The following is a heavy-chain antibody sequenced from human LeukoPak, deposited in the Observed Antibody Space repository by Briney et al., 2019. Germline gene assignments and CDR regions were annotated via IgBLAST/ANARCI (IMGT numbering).Heavy chain of an antibody. CDR2: IYYSGST. D-gene: IGHD3-9*01. V-gene: IGHV4-59*01. J-gene: IGHJ5*02. CDR1: GGSIGSYY. CDR3: AREFDGGVSWFDP. Sequence: PSETLSLTCTVAGGSIGSYYWSWIRQPPGKGLEWIGYIYYSGSTNYNPSLKSRVTISVDTSKNQFSLKLSSVTAADTAVYYCAREFDGGVSWFDPWGQGTLVTVSS.